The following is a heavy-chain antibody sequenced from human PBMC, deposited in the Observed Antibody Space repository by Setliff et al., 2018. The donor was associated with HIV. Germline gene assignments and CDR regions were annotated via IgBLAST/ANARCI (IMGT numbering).Heavy chain of an antibody. CDR3: ARSGSSSPYYFDY. D-gene: IGHD6-6*01. Sequence: PSETLSLTCTVSGGSINNDIYFWSWIRQYPGKGLEWIGYIYYGGSTYYNPSLKSRITISVDTSKNQFSLRLSSVTAADTAVYYCARSGSSSPYYFDYWGQGTLVTVSS. CDR1: GGSINNDIYF. J-gene: IGHJ4*02. CDR2: IYYGGST. V-gene: IGHV4-31*03.